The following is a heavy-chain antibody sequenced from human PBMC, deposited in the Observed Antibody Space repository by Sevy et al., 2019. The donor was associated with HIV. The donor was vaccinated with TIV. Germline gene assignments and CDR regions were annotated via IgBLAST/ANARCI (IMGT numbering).Heavy chain of an antibody. V-gene: IGHV4-61*01. CDR3: ARVPRIQLWSYYFDS. D-gene: IGHD5-18*01. CDR2: IYYSGST. CDR1: GGSVSSGSYY. J-gene: IGHJ4*02. Sequence: SETLSLTCTVSGGSVSSGSYYWSWIRQPPGKGLEGIGYIYYSGSTNYNPSLKSRVTISVDTSKNQFYLKLSSVPAADTAVYYCARVPRIQLWSYYFDSWGQGTLVTVSS.